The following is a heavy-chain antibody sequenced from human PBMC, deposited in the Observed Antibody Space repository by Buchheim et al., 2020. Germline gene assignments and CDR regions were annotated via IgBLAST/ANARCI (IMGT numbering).Heavy chain of an antibody. CDR3: AKIGSGWFDGLAGRAEGAELNFDY. V-gene: IGHV3-30*18. J-gene: IGHJ4*02. CDR2: ISYDGSKK. CDR1: GFTFSSYG. D-gene: IGHD6-19*01. Sequence: QVQLVESGGGVVQPGRSLRLSCAASGFTFSSYGMHWVRQAPGKGLEWVAVISYDGSKKYYVDSVKGRFTISRDNSKSTLYLQMNSLRAEDTAVYYCAKIGSGWFDGLAGRAEGAELNFDYWGQGTL.